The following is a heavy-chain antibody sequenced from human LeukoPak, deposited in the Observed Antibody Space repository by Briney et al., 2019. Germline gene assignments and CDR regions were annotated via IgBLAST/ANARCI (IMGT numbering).Heavy chain of an antibody. CDR3: SYFYDSSGSYIY. CDR2: ISGSGGST. D-gene: IGHD3-22*01. J-gene: IGHJ4*02. CDR1: GFTFSSYA. V-gene: IGHV3-23*01. Sequence: GGSLRLSCAASGFTFSSYAMSWVRRAPGKGLEWVSAISGSGGSTYYADSVKGRFTISRDNSRNTLYLQMNSLRAEDTAIYYCSYFYDSSGSYIYWGQGTLVTVSS.